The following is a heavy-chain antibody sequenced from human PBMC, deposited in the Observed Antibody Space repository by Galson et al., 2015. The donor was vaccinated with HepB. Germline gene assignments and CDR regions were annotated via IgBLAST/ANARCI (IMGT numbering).Heavy chain of an antibody. V-gene: IGHV3-49*03. CDR2: IRTKPYGGTP. CDR3: SRKIGSPEYDYNGLDI. D-gene: IGHD3-10*01. CDR1: DFNFADYV. J-gene: IGHJ6*02. Sequence: SLRLSCATSDFNFADYVMSWFRQAPGKGLEWIGFIRTKPYGGTPQYATSVEGRFTISRDDSNNIVYLQMNFLATDDTAIYYCSRKIGSPEYDYNGLDIWGQGTMVTVSS.